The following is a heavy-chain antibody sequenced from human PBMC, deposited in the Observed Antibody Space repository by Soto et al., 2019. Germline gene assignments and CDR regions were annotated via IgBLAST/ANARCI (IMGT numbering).Heavy chain of an antibody. J-gene: IGHJ3*02. V-gene: IGHV3-48*03. Sequence: EGQLVESGGGWAQPGGSLSLSCAASGFTFSSFEMNWVRQAPGKGLECVAYISSGGSTKFYADSVKGRFTISRDNAKNSLLLQMHGVTAEESAVYYCAREGPADGLDIWGQGTMVTVSS. CDR1: GFTFSSFE. CDR2: ISSGGSTK. CDR3: AREGPADGLDI.